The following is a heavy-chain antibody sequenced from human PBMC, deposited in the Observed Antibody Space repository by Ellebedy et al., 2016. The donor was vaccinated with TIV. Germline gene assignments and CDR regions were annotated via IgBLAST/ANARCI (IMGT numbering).Heavy chain of an antibody. CDR2: ISYHGRNK. D-gene: IGHD1-26*01. CDR1: GFTFTIYH. V-gene: IGHV3-30*04. CDR3: STERVVGAADDFDY. Sequence: GESLKISCAASGFTFTIYHMHWVRQAPGKGLEWVAVISYHGRNKYYAKSVEDRFTISRDDSKNTVYLEMHSLTAEDTAVYYCSTERVVGAADDFDYWGQGTLVTVSS. J-gene: IGHJ4*02.